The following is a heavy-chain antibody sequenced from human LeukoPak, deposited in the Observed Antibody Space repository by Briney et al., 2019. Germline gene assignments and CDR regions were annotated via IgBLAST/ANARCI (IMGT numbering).Heavy chain of an antibody. D-gene: IGHD3-9*01. Sequence: SETLSLTCAVYGGSFSGYYRSWIRQPPGKGLEWIGEINHSGSTNYNPSLKSRVTISVDTSKNQFSLKLSSVTAADTAVYYCARRYGWFDPWGQGTLVTVSS. CDR2: INHSGST. CDR3: ARRYGWFDP. V-gene: IGHV4-34*01. CDR1: GGSFSGYY. J-gene: IGHJ5*02.